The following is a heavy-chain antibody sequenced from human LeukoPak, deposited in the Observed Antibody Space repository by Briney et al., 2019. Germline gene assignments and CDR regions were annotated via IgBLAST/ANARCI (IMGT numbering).Heavy chain of an antibody. V-gene: IGHV3-48*01. J-gene: IGHJ3*02. Sequence: GGSLRLSCAASGFTFSSYSMNWVRQAPGKGLEWVSYISSSSSTMYYADSVKGRFTISRDNAKNSLYLQMNSLRAEDTAVYYCARVSDFWDAFDIWGQGTMVTVSS. CDR3: ARVSDFWDAFDI. CDR2: ISSSSSTM. D-gene: IGHD3-3*01. CDR1: GFTFSSYS.